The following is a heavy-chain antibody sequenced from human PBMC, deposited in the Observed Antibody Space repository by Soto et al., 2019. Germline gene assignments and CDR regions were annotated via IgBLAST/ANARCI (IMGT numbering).Heavy chain of an antibody. D-gene: IGHD3-10*01. V-gene: IGHV3-23*01. Sequence: GGSLRLSCAASGFTFSSYAMSWVRQAPGKGLEWVSAISGSGGSTYYADSVKGRFTISRDNSKNTLYLQMNSLRAEDTAVYYCAKRSLRGTSYYYYGMDVWGQGTTVTVSS. J-gene: IGHJ6*02. CDR2: ISGSGGST. CDR3: AKRSLRGTSYYYYGMDV. CDR1: GFTFSSYA.